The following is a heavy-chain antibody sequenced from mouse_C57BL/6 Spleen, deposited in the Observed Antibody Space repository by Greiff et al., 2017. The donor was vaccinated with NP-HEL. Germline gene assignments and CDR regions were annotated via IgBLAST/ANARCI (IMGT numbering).Heavy chain of an antibody. Sequence: QVQLKESGAELVKPGASVKISCKASGYAFSSYWMNWVKQRPGKGLEWIGQIYPGDGDTNYNGKFKGKATLTADTSSSTAYMQLSSLTSEDSTVYFCARKDSNYVFAYWGQGTLVTVSA. CDR2: IYPGDGDT. CDR1: GYAFSSYW. D-gene: IGHD2-5*01. V-gene: IGHV1-80*01. CDR3: ARKDSNYVFAY. J-gene: IGHJ3*01.